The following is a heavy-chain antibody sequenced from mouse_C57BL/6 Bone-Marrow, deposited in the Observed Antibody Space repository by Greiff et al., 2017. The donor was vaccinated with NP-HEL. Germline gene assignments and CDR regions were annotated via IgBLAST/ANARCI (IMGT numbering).Heavy chain of an antibody. Sequence: ESGPGLVKPSQSLSLTCSVTGYSITSGYYWNWIRQFPGNKLEWMGYISYDGSNNYNPSLKNRISITRDTSKNQFFLKLNSVTTEDTATYYCAREGELGYWGQGTSVTVSS. V-gene: IGHV3-6*01. CDR2: ISYDGSN. CDR1: GYSITSGYY. J-gene: IGHJ4*01. CDR3: AREGELGY. D-gene: IGHD4-1*01.